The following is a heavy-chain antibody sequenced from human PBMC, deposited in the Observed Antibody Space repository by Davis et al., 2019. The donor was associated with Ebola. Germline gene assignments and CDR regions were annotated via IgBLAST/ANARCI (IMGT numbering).Heavy chain of an antibody. CDR1: GFTFSNAW. V-gene: IGHV3-23*01. D-gene: IGHD1-26*01. Sequence: GGSLRLSCAASGFTFSNAWMSWVRQAPGKGLEWVSTLSTSADTYYADSVKGRFTISRDNTKNTLYLQMNGLRVEDTAIYYCAKDTSNIWFDIWGQGTMVTVSS. J-gene: IGHJ3*02. CDR2: LSTSADT. CDR3: AKDTSNIWFDI.